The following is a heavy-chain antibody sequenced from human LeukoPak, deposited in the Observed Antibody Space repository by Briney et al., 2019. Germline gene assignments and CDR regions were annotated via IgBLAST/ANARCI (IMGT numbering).Heavy chain of an antibody. CDR1: GFTFSSYG. J-gene: IGHJ4*02. V-gene: IGHV3-33*01. CDR2: IWYDGSNK. Sequence: PGGSLRLSCAASGFTFSSYGMHWVRQAPGKGLEWVAVIWYDGSNKYYADSVKGRFTISRDNSKNTLYLQMDSPRDEDTAVYYCARNHYYDSSGYYYAVDYWGQGTLVTVSS. D-gene: IGHD3-22*01. CDR3: ARNHYYDSSGYYYAVDY.